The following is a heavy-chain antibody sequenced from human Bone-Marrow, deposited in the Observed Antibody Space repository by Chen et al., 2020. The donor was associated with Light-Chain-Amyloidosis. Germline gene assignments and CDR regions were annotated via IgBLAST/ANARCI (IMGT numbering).Heavy chain of an antibody. J-gene: IGHJ6*03. D-gene: IGHD6-13*01. CDR2: FYYTGIT. CDR1: GGSISGTSYD. V-gene: IGHV4-39*07. Sequence: QLQLQESGPRVVKPSETLSLTCAVSGGSISGTSYDWVWIRQPPGKGLEWIGTFYYTGITYYNPSLKSRVTMSVDTSKNQLSLKLSSVTAADTAVYYCARSSSSWYEEYYYYYYYMDVWGKGTTVTVSS. CDR3: ARSSSSWYEEYYYYYYYMDV.